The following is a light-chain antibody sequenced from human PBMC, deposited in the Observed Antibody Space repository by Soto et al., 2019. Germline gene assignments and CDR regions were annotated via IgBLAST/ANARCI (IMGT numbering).Light chain of an antibody. CDR1: QIVNSGY. Sequence: EIVLTQSPGTLSLSPGERATLSCGASQIVNSGYFAWFQLKPGQAPRLLIYGASRRATGIPDRFSGSGSGTDFTLTINRLEPEDFAMYYCQQYVNSPGTFGQGSRIEIK. CDR3: QQYVNSPGT. V-gene: IGKV3-20*01. CDR2: GAS. J-gene: IGKJ1*01.